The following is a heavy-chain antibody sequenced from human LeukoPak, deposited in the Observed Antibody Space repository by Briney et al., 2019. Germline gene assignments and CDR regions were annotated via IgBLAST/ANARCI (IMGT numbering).Heavy chain of an antibody. CDR3: ARGEMATIEDAFDI. J-gene: IGHJ3*02. CDR2: IYYSGST. CDR1: GGSINSGDYY. D-gene: IGHD5-24*01. Sequence: SETLSLTCTVSGGSINSGDYYWVWIRQPPGKGLEWIGYIYYSGSTNYNSSLKSRVTISLDTSKNQFSLKLSSVTAADTAIYYCARGEMATIEDAFDIWGQGTMVTVSS. V-gene: IGHV4-61*08.